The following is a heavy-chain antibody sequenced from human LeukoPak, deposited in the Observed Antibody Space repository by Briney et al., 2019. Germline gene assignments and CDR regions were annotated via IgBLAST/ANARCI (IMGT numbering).Heavy chain of an antibody. CDR3: AFGDFGVFWFDP. V-gene: IGHV1-69*05. CDR1: GGTCSSYA. Sequence: SVKVSCKASGGTCSSYAISWVRQAPGQGLEWMGRIIPIFGTANYAQKFQGRVTITTDESTSTAYMELSSLRSEDTAVYYCAFGDFGVFWFDPWGQGTLVTVSS. CDR2: IIPIFGTA. D-gene: IGHD3-10*01. J-gene: IGHJ5*02.